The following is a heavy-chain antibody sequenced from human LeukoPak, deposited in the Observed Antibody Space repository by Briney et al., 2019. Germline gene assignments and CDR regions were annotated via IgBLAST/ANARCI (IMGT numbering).Heavy chain of an antibody. Sequence: ASVKVSCRASGYTFTGYYMHWVRQAPGQGLEWMGRINPNSGGTNYAQKFQGRVTMTRDTSISTAYMELSRLRSDDTAVYYCARDRGHSAYYYGLVQGLWFGDNYRGYDAFDIWGQGTMVTVSS. CDR3: ARDRGHSAYYYGLVQGLWFGDNYRGYDAFDI. D-gene: IGHD3-10*01. J-gene: IGHJ3*02. CDR2: INPNSGGT. CDR1: GYTFTGYY. V-gene: IGHV1-2*06.